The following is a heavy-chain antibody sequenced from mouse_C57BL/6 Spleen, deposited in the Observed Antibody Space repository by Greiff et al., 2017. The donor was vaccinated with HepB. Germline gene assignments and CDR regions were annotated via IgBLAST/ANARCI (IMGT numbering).Heavy chain of an antibody. CDR1: GFTFSSYA. CDR3: ARDDYGWAMDY. CDR2: ISDGGSYT. V-gene: IGHV5-4*01. D-gene: IGHD1-1*02. Sequence: EVKLMESGGGLVKPGGSLKLSCAASGFTFSSYAMSWVRQTPEKRLEWVATISDGGSYTYYPDNVKGRFTISRDNAKNNLYLQMSHLKSEDTAMYYCARDDYGWAMDYWGQGTSVTVSS. J-gene: IGHJ4*01.